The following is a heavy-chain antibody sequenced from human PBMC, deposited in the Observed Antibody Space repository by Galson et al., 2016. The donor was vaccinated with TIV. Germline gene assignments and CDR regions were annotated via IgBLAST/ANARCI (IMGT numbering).Heavy chain of an antibody. CDR1: GFSLSRYE. V-gene: IGHV3-48*03. CDR3: AREWYYFDNNGYPDYNYGMDV. J-gene: IGHJ6*02. Sequence: SLRLSCAASGFSLSRYEVNWVRQAPGKGLEWISYMTTTGDTIYYADSVKGRFIISRDSARVYLQMKSLRAEDTAVYFCAREWYYFDNNGYPDYNYGMDVWGQGTAVTVSS. D-gene: IGHD3-22*01. CDR2: MTTTGDTI.